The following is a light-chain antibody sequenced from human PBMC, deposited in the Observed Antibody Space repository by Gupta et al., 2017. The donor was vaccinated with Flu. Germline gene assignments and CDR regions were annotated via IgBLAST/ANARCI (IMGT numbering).Light chain of an antibody. CDR2: KAS. Sequence: GDRVTITCRASQSISSWLAWYLQKPGKAPKLLIYKASNLEKGVPSRFSGRGSGTEFTLTISSLQPDDFATYYCQQYNSYSWTFGQGTKVEIK. J-gene: IGKJ1*01. V-gene: IGKV1-5*03. CDR1: QSISSW. CDR3: QQYNSYSWT.